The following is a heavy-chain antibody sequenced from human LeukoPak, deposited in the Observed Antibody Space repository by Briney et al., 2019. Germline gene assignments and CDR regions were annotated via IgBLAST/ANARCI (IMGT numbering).Heavy chain of an antibody. Sequence: PSETLSLTCTVSGGSVSGYFWNWIRRPPGKGLEWIGYIDYSGTSNYNPSLQSRVTISADTSKNQVSLKLSSVTAADTAVYYCARQDYGDYPPGYWGQGTLVTVSS. D-gene: IGHD4-17*01. J-gene: IGHJ4*02. CDR3: ARQDYGDYPPGY. V-gene: IGHV4-59*02. CDR2: IDYSGTS. CDR1: GGSVSGYF.